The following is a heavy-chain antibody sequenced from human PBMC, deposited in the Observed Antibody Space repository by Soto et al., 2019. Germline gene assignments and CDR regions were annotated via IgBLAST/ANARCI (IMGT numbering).Heavy chain of an antibody. CDR1: GGSISSGGYY. CDR3: ARATYYYDSSGSEDYFDY. Sequence: PSETLSLTCTVSGGSISSGGYYWSWIRQHPGKGLEWIGYIYYSGSTYYNPSLKSRVTISVDTSKNQFSLKLSSVTAADTAVYYCARATYYYDSSGSEDYFDYWGQGTLITVSS. V-gene: IGHV4-31*03. D-gene: IGHD3-22*01. CDR2: IYYSGST. J-gene: IGHJ4*02.